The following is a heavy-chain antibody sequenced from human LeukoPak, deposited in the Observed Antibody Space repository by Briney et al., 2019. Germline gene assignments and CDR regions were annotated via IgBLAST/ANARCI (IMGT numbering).Heavy chain of an antibody. J-gene: IGHJ3*02. CDR3: AKDYYDSSGYYSDAFDI. D-gene: IGHD3-22*01. V-gene: IGHV3-23*01. CDR2: LSGSGITT. Sequence: GGSLRLFCAASGFTFSNSAMSWVRQAPGKGLEWVSTLSGSGITTYYADSVKGRFTISRDNSKNTLYLQMNSLRAEDTAVYYCAKDYYDSSGYYSDAFDIWGQGTMVTVSS. CDR1: GFTFSNSA.